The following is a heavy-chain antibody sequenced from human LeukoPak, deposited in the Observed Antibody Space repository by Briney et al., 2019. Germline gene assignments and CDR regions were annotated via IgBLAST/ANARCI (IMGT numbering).Heavy chain of an antibody. CDR3: ARTIVVADVPGWFDP. J-gene: IGHJ5*02. D-gene: IGHD6-19*01. CDR1: GYTFTSYA. Sequence: ASVKVSCKASGYTFTSYAMHWVRQAPGQRLEWMGWINAGNGNTKYSQKFQGRVTMTTDTSTSTAYMELRSLRSDDTAVYYCARTIVVADVPGWFDPWGQGTLVTVSS. CDR2: INAGNGNT. V-gene: IGHV1-3*01.